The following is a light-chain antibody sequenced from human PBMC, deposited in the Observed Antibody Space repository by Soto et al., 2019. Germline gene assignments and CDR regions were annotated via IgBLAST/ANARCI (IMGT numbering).Light chain of an antibody. CDR1: SSDVGGFNY. CDR3: SSYTTSSSYV. J-gene: IGLJ1*01. Sequence: QSVLTQPASVSGSPGQSITISCTGTSSDVGGFNYVSWYQQHPGKAPKLLIFDVYSRPSGISNRFSGSKSGNTASLTISGIQAEDEADYYFSSYTTSSSYVFGAGTKVTV. CDR2: DVY. V-gene: IGLV2-14*01.